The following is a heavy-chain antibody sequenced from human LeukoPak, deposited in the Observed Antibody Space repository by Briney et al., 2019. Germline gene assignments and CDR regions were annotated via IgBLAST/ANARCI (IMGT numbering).Heavy chain of an antibody. CDR1: GLTFSSYA. CDR2: ISGSGGST. CDR3: AKSRLRGVATMAFDY. J-gene: IGHJ4*02. D-gene: IGHD5-12*01. Sequence: GGSLRLSCAASGLTFSSYAMSWVRQAPGKGLEWVSAISGSGGSTYYADSVKGRFTISRDNSKNTLYLQMNSLRAEDTAVYYCAKSRLRGVATMAFDYWGQGTLVTVSS. V-gene: IGHV3-23*01.